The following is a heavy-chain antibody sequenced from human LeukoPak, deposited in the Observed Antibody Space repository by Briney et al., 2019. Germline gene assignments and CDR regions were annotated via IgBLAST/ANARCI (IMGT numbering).Heavy chain of an antibody. CDR2: IIPIFGTA. J-gene: IGHJ6*03. CDR3: ARGPRIVVVVAATPDYYYMDV. CDR1: GGTFSSYA. D-gene: IGHD2-15*01. V-gene: IGHV1-69*06. Sequence: ASVKVSCKASGGTFSSYAISWVRQAPGQGLEWMGGIIPIFGTANYAQKFQGRGTITADKSTSTAYMELSSLRSEDTAVYYCARGPRIVVVVAATPDYYYMDVWGKGTTVTVSS.